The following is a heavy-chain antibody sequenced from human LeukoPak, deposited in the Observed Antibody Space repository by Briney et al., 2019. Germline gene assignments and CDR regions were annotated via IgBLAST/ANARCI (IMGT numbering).Heavy chain of an antibody. CDR2: IYSGGST. Sequence: PGGSLRLSCAASGFTFSSYAMSWVRQAPGKGLEWVSVIYSGGSTYYADSVKGRFTISRHNSKNTLYLQMNSLRAEDTAVYYCARVRGDYYDSSGYYPPAYFDYWGQGTLVTVSS. V-gene: IGHV3-53*04. CDR1: GFTFSSYA. CDR3: ARVRGDYYDSSGYYPPAYFDY. D-gene: IGHD3-22*01. J-gene: IGHJ4*02.